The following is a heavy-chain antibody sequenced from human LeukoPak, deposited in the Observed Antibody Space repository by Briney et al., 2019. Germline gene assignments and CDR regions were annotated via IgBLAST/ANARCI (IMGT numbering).Heavy chain of an antibody. D-gene: IGHD6-19*01. CDR1: GFTFSDYY. J-gene: IGHJ6*02. Sequence: GGSLRLSCAASGFTFSDYYMSWIRQAPGKGLEWVSYISSSGSTIYYADSVKGRFTISRDNAKNSLYLQMNSLRAEDTAVYHCARDRSSGWSYGMDVWGQGTTVTVSS. V-gene: IGHV3-11*01. CDR2: ISSSGSTI. CDR3: ARDRSSGWSYGMDV.